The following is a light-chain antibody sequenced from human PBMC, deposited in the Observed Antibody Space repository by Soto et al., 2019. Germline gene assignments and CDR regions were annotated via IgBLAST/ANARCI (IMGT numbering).Light chain of an antibody. CDR2: GAS. CDR3: QKYDNSPRT. J-gene: IGKJ1*01. Sequence: DIVLTQSPGTLSLSPGERATLSCRASQSVNSNYLAWYQQKPGQGPRLLMYGASSRATGIPDRFSGSGSGTDFPLTISRLEPEDFAVYYCQKYDNSPRTFGQGTKVEIK. V-gene: IGKV3-20*01. CDR1: QSVNSNY.